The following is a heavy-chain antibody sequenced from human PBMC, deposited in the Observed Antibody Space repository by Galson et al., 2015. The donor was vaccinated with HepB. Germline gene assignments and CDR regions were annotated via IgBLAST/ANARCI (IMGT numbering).Heavy chain of an antibody. CDR2: IKQDGSEK. J-gene: IGHJ6*02. D-gene: IGHD6-13*01. V-gene: IGHV3-7*03. CDR3: ARDRTSEGQQLDRPFYYYYYGMDV. Sequence: SLRLSCAASGFTFSSYWMSWVRQAPGKGLEWVANIKQDGSEKYYVDSVKGRFTISRDNAKNSLYLQMNSLRAEDTAVYYCARDRTSEGQQLDRPFYYYYYGMDVWGQGTTVTVSS. CDR1: GFTFSSYW.